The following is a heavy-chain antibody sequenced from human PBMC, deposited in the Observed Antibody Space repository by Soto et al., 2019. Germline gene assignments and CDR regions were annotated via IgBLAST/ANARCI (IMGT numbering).Heavy chain of an antibody. J-gene: IGHJ6*02. Sequence: GESLKISCKGSGYTFTNYWIGWVRQMPGKGLEWMGIIYPGDSDTKYNPSFQGQVTISADKSITTTYLRWTSLKASDTATYYCAASIFYYGMDVWGQGTTGTVSS. CDR3: AASIFYYGMDV. V-gene: IGHV5-51*01. CDR1: GYTFTNYW. CDR2: IYPGDSDT.